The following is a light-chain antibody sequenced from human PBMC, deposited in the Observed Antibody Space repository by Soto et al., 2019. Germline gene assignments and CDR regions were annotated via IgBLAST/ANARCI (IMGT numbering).Light chain of an antibody. CDR1: SSNIGAGYD. J-gene: IGLJ1*01. Sequence: QSLLTQPPSVSGAPGQRVTISCTGSSSNIGAGYDVHWYQQRPGTAPKLLIFGNTNRPSGVPDRFSGSKSGTSASLAITGLQAEDEGDYYCQSYDSTLSARYVFGTGTQLTVL. CDR2: GNT. CDR3: QSYDSTLSARYV. V-gene: IGLV1-40*01.